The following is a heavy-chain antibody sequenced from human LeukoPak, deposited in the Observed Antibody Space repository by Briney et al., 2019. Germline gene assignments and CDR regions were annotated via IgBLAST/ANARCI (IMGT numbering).Heavy chain of an antibody. CDR3: AKAVGCSSTSCYSYYYGMDV. Sequence: GGSLRLSCAASGFTFSSYAMSWVRQAPGKGLERVSAISGSGGSTYYADSVKGRFTISRDNSKNTLYLQMNSLRAEDTAVYYCAKAVGCSSTSCYSYYYGMDVWGQGTTVTVSS. CDR1: GFTFSSYA. J-gene: IGHJ6*02. D-gene: IGHD2-2*01. CDR2: ISGSGGST. V-gene: IGHV3-23*01.